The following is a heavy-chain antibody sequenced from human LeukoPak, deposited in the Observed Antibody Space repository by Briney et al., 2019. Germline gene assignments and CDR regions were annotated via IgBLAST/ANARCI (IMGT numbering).Heavy chain of an antibody. CDR1: GGSISSSSYY. CDR3: ARHVVGVVTASQYNWFDP. Sequence: SETLSLTCTVSGGSISSSSYYWGWIRQPPGKGLEWIGYIYYSGSTNYNPSLKSRVTISVDTSKNQFSLKLSSVTAADTAVYYCARHVVGVVTASQYNWFDPWGQGTLVTVSS. CDR2: IYYSGST. D-gene: IGHD2-21*02. J-gene: IGHJ5*02. V-gene: IGHV4-61*05.